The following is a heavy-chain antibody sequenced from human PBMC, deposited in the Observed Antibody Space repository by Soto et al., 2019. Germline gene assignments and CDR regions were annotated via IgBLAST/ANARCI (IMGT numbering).Heavy chain of an antibody. V-gene: IGHV3-21*06. CDR2: ISSTTNYI. CDR3: ARQSEDLTSNFDY. J-gene: IGHJ4*02. Sequence: EVQLVESGGGLVKPGGSLRLSCAASGFTFTSYSMNWVRQAPGKGLAWVSSISSTTNYIYYGDSMKGRFTIYRDNDKNSLYLEMNSLRAEDTAVYYCARQSEDLTSNFDYWGQGTLVTVSS. CDR1: GFTFTSYS.